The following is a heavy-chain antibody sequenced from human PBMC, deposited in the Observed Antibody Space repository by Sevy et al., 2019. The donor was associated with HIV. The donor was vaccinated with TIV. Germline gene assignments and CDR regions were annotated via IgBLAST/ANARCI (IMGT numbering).Heavy chain of an antibody. V-gene: IGHV4-39*01. CDR3: AGHVWLRSLGQFDY. J-gene: IGHJ4*02. D-gene: IGHD5-12*01. CDR1: GGSISSSSYY. Sequence: SETLSLTCTVSGGSISSSSYYWGWIRQPPGKGLEWIGSIYYSGSTYYNPSLKSRVSISVDTSKNQFSLKLSSVTAADTAVYYCAGHVWLRSLGQFDYWGQGTLVTVSS. CDR2: IYYSGST.